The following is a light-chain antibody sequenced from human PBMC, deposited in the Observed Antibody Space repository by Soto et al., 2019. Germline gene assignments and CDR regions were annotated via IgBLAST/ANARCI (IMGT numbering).Light chain of an antibody. J-gene: IGKJ1*01. CDR3: QQYDGNPWT. CDR1: QSINSW. Sequence: DIPMTQSPSTLSASVGDRVTITCRASQSINSWLAWYQQKPGKAPKLLIYKASSLESGVPSRFSGSRSGTEFTLTISSLQPDDFATYYCQQYDGNPWTFGQGTRVEVK. CDR2: KAS. V-gene: IGKV1-5*03.